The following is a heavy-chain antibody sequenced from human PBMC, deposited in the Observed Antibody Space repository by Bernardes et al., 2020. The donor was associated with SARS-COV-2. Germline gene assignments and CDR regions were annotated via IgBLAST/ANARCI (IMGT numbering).Heavy chain of an antibody. D-gene: IGHD2-8*01. V-gene: IGHV3-23*01. CDR1: GFTFSSYA. Sequence: GGSLRLSCAASGFTFSSYAMSWVRQAPGKGLEWVSAISGSGGSTYYADSVKGRFTISRDNSKNTLYLQMNSLRAEDTAVYYCAKDHAFIVLMVYAHDAFDIWGQGTMVTVSS. J-gene: IGHJ3*02. CDR2: ISGSGGST. CDR3: AKDHAFIVLMVYAHDAFDI.